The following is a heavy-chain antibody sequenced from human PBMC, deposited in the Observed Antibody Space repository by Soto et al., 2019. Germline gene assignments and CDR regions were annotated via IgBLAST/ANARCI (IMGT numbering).Heavy chain of an antibody. D-gene: IGHD3-22*01. Sequence: PSETLSLTCAVFGESFSASYWSWIRQPPGKGLEWIGDINHSGSADYNPSLKTRVSISIDKSRNQFSLNLSSVTAADTAVYYCARRSFFSMIVVPYTWFDFWGQGTLVTVSS. CDR1: GESFSASY. J-gene: IGHJ5*01. V-gene: IGHV4-34*01. CDR2: INHSGSA. CDR3: ARRSFFSMIVVPYTWFDF.